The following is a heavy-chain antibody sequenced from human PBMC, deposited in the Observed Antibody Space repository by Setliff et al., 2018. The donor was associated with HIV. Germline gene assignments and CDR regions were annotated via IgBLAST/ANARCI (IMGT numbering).Heavy chain of an antibody. CDR3: ARERFWSGYYNSKLGYNWFDP. J-gene: IGHJ5*02. Sequence: GGSLRLSCTASGFIFSSYSMHWVRQAPGKGLEWVGLISDDGSTEYYADSVKGRITISRDNSKNTLYWQMNSLRPEDTAVYYCARERFWSGYYNSKLGYNWFDPWGQGTLVTVSS. CDR2: ISDDGSTE. CDR1: GFIFSSYS. V-gene: IGHV3-30*04. D-gene: IGHD3-3*01.